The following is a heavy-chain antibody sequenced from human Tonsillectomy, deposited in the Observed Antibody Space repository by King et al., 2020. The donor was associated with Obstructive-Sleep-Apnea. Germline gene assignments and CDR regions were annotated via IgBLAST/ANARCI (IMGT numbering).Heavy chain of an antibody. Sequence: VQLVESGAEVKKPGASVKVSCKASGYTFTSYDINCVRQATGQGSEWMGWMNTNSVNTGYAKRFKSRVPMTRNTSISTAYMELSSLRSEDTAVYYCARGKGSGSYGWFDPWGQGTLVTVSS. CDR3: ARGKGSGSYGWFDP. D-gene: IGHD3-10*01. CDR2: MNTNSVNT. V-gene: IGHV1-8*01. J-gene: IGHJ5*02. CDR1: GYTFTSYD.